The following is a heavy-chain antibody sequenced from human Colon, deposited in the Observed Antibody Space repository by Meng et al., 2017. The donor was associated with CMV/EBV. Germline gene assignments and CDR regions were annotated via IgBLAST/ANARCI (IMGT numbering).Heavy chain of an antibody. CDR3: AKALTGTTRGNWFDP. D-gene: IGHD1-7*01. J-gene: IGHJ5*02. CDR1: GFTFSSYG. Sequence: GESLKISCAASGFTFSSYGMNWVRQAPGRGLEWVASIVTTGSAVYYADSVKGRFTISRDNAKNSLYLQMSSLSAEDTAVYYCAKALTGTTRGNWFDPWGQGTLVTVSS. CDR2: IVTTGSAV. V-gene: IGHV3-21*01.